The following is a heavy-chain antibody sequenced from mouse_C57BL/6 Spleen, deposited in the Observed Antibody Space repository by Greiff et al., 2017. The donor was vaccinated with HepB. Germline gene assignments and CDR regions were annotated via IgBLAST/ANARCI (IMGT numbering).Heavy chain of an antibody. CDR2: IYPRSGNT. CDR3: ARSYGNGFAY. Sequence: VMLVESGAELARPGASVKLSCKASGYTFTSYGISWVKQRTGQGLEWIGEIYPRSGNTYYNEKFKGKATLTADKSSSTAYMELRSLTSEDSAVYFCARSYGNGFAYWGQGTLVTVSA. CDR1: GYTFTSYG. V-gene: IGHV1-81*01. J-gene: IGHJ3*01. D-gene: IGHD2-10*02.